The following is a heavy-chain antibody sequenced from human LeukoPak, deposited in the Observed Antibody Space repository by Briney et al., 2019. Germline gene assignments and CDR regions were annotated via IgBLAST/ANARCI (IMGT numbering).Heavy chain of an antibody. D-gene: IGHD1-1*01. J-gene: IGHJ4*02. Sequence: GGSLRLSCAASGFTFSDYRMTWVRQAPGKGLEWVARIRSKTEGETKEYAASVKGRFTISRDDSRSRLYLQMNSLKTEDTAVYYCATGVVTGTSRWGQGTLVTVSS. CDR3: ATGVVTGTSR. CDR1: GFTFSDYR. V-gene: IGHV3-15*01. CDR2: IRSKTEGETK.